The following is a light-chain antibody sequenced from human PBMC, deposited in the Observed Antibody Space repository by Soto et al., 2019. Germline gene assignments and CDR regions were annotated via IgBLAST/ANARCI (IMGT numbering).Light chain of an antibody. CDR2: RAS. CDR3: QQYITYST. V-gene: IGKV1-5*03. Sequence: DIQMTQSPSTLSASVGDRVTITCRASQSVSNWLAWYQQKPGKAPKLLIYRASNLEGGVPSRFSGSGSGTEFTHTISSLQPDDFATYYCQQYITYSTFGQGTTVEIK. J-gene: IGKJ1*01. CDR1: QSVSNW.